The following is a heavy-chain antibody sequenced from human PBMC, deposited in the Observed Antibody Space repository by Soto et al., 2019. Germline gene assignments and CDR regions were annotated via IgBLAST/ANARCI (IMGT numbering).Heavy chain of an antibody. CDR3: AGGRIVVAGSSAYSSMDV. J-gene: IGHJ6*02. D-gene: IGHD6-19*01. CDR1: GGNPSNSA. V-gene: IGHV1-69*01. CDR2: IIPVFGII. Sequence: QVHLLLQSGAEVKKPGSSVKVACKASGGNPSNSAISWVRQAPGQGLEWMGGIIPVFGIISHAQNFQGRVKITADESTSAAYMELSSLRSEDTAVYFCAGGRIVVAGSSAYSSMDVWGQGATVTVSS.